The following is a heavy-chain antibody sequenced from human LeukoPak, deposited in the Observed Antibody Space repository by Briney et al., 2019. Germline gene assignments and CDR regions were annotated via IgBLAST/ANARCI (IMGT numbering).Heavy chain of an antibody. CDR3: AKAAAERCASIKCYPFDS. D-gene: IGHD1-1*01. CDR1: GFTLSSYA. V-gene: IGHV3-30-3*01. J-gene: IGHJ4*02. Sequence: GGSLRLSCAASGFTLSSYAMHWVRQAPGKGLEWVAAISYDGNNEYYADSVKGRFTISRDNSKNTLYLQMSHLRVEDTALYYCAKAAAERCASIKCYPFDSWGQGTLVAVSS. CDR2: ISYDGNNE.